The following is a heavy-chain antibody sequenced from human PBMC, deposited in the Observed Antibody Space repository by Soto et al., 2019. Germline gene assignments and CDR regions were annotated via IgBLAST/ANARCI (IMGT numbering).Heavy chain of an antibody. Sequence: SVEVCFKASGFPFTSSAFQWVPQARRQRLEWIGWIVVGSGNTNYAQKFQERVTITRDMSTSTAYMELSSLRSEDTAVYYCAAVIGWAYSYYYGMDVWGQGTTITVSS. CDR2: IVVGSGNT. V-gene: IGHV1-58*01. CDR1: GFPFTSSA. J-gene: IGHJ6*01. CDR3: AAVIGWAYSYYYGMDV. D-gene: IGHD6-19*01.